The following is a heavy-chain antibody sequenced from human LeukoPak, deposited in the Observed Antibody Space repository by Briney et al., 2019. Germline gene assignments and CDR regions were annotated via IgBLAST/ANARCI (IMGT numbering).Heavy chain of an antibody. J-gene: IGHJ6*03. CDR3: ARDRVKSDDILTGYPHYYYYFYMDV. CDR1: GFTVNDSY. CDR2: IYRSGDT. Sequence: GGSLRLSCAASGFTVNDSYMSWVRQAPGKGLEWISVIYRSGDTYYADSVRGRFTVSRDNDQNTLYLQLNSLRPEDTAVYYCARDRVKSDDILTGYPHYYYYFYMDVWGKGTVVTVSS. V-gene: IGHV3-66*03. D-gene: IGHD3-9*01.